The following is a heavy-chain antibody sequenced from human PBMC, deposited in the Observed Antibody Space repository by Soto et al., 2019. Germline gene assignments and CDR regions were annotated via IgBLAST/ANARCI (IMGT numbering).Heavy chain of an antibody. D-gene: IGHD3-3*01. CDR3: ARDKGEGGVRPKYYFDY. CDR2: ISYDGSNK. J-gene: IGHJ4*02. CDR1: GFTFSSYA. Sequence: QVQLVESGGGVVQPGRSLRLSCAASGFTFSSYAMHWVRQAPGKGLEWVAVISYDGSNKYYADSVKGRFTISRDNSKNTLYLQMNSLRAEDTAVYYCARDKGEGGVRPKYYFDYWGQGTLVTVSS. V-gene: IGHV3-30-3*01.